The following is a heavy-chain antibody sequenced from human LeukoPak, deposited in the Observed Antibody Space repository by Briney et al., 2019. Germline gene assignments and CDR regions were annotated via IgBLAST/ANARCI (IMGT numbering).Heavy chain of an antibody. CDR3: ARGLGKNPFDY. D-gene: IGHD3-10*01. J-gene: IGHJ4*02. Sequence: SQTLSLTCTVSGGSISSGDYYWSWIRQPPGKGLEWIGYIYYSGSTNYNPSLKSRVTISVDTSKNQFSLKLSSVTAADTAVYYCARGLGKNPFDYWGQGTLVTVSS. CDR2: IYYSGST. CDR1: GGSISSGDYY. V-gene: IGHV4-61*08.